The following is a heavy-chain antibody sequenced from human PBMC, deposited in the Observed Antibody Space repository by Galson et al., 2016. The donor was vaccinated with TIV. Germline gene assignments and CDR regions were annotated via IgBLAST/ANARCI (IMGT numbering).Heavy chain of an antibody. J-gene: IGHJ6*02. CDR1: GYTFTHYY. V-gene: IGHV1-2*06. D-gene: IGHD2-2*03. CDR2: INPDCGGT. Sequence: SVKVSCKASGYTFTHYYMHWVRQAPGQGPEWMGRINPDCGGTDYAQKFQGRVTMTRDTSINTAYMDLSRLRSDDTAVYYCTRERGTGYCSSTSFYGYYGMDVWGQGTTVNVSS. CDR3: TRERGTGYCSSTSFYGYYGMDV.